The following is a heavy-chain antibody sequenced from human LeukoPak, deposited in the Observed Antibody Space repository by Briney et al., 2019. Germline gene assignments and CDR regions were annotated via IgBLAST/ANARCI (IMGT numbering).Heavy chain of an antibody. CDR2: IYYSGST. D-gene: IGHD6-19*01. J-gene: IGHJ4*02. V-gene: IGHV4-59*01. Sequence: SETLSLTCTVSGGSISSYYWSWIRQPPGKGLEWIGYIYYSGSTNYNPSLKSRVTISVDTSKNQFSLKLGSVTAADTAVYYCARDSSSGWRPFDYWGQGTLVTVSS. CDR3: ARDSSSGWRPFDY. CDR1: GGSISSYY.